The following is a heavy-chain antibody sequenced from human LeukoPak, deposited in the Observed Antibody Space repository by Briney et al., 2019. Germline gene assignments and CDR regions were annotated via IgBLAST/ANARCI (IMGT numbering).Heavy chain of an antibody. V-gene: IGHV1-69*01. Sequence: SSVTVSFTASRGTFSRYAISWVGQAPGQGVEWLGGIIPIFGTADYAQKLQGRVTITPDESTTTAYMEMSRLRSEDTAVYYCARVVVPAAPQTYYDYKYGGGKATTVTVSS. D-gene: IGHD2-2*01. CDR2: IIPIFGTA. CDR1: RGTFSRYA. CDR3: ARVVVPAAPQTYYDYKYG. J-gene: IGHJ6*03.